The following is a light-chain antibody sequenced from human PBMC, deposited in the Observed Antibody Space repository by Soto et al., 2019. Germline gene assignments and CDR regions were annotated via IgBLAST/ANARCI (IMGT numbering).Light chain of an antibody. V-gene: IGKV1-39*01. CDR1: QSISSY. CDR2: AES. CDR3: KQSYSTHRT. J-gene: IGKJ3*01. Sequence: DIQMTQSPSSLSASVVDRVTITCRSSQSISSYLNWYQQKPGKAPKLLIYAESSLQSGVPSRFSGSGSGKALTLTISSLQPEDFATYYCKQSYSTHRTFGPGTQVDIX.